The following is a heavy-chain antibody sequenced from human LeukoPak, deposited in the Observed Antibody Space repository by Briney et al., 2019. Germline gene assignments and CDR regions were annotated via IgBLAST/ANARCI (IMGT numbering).Heavy chain of an antibody. CDR2: ISKDGSEK. CDR3: ARDSFYYGSGSHNYFDY. V-gene: IGHV3-30-3*01. D-gene: IGHD3-10*01. J-gene: IGHJ4*02. CDR1: GFTFSSYP. Sequence: PGGSLRLSCAASGFTFSSYPMHWVRQAPGKGLEWVSVISKDGSEKHFADPVKGRFTISRDNSKNRLYLEMNSLRAEDTAVYFCARDSFYYGSGSHNYFDYWGQGTLVTVSS.